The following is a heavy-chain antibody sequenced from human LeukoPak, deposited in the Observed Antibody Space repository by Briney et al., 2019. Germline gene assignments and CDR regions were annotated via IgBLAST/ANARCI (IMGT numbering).Heavy chain of an antibody. J-gene: IGHJ4*02. CDR3: ARLVYGSGSYHDY. CDR2: IYHSGST. Sequence: SQTLSLTYAVSGGSISSGSYSWNWIRQPPGRGLEWIGYIYHSGSTYYNPSLKSRVTISVDRSKNQFSLKLSSVTAADTAVYYCARLVYGSGSYHDYWGQGTLVTVSS. V-gene: IGHV4-30-2*01. D-gene: IGHD3-10*01. CDR1: GGSISSGSYS.